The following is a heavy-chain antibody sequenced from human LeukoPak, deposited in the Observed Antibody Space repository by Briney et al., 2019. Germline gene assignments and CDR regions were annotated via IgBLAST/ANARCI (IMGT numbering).Heavy chain of an antibody. D-gene: IGHD3-22*01. CDR1: GGTFSSYA. CDR3: ARDSSGYYPDY. CDR2: IIPILGIA. J-gene: IGHJ4*02. Sequence: GASVKVSCKASGGTFSSYAIIWVRQAPGQGLEWMGRIIPILGIANYAQKFQGRVTITADKSTSTAYMELSSLRSEDTAVYYCARDSSGYYPDYWGQGTLVTVSS. V-gene: IGHV1-69*04.